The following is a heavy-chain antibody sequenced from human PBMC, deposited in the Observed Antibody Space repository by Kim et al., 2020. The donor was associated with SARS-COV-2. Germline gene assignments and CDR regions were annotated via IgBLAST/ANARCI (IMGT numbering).Heavy chain of an antibody. D-gene: IGHD6-13*01. CDR3: ALLTFIAAAGTDI. J-gene: IGHJ3*02. CDR2: INPNSGGT. CDR1: GYTFTGYY. Sequence: ASVKVSCKASGYTFTGYYMHWVRQAPGQGLEWMGWINPNSGGTNYARKFQGWVTMTRDTSISTAYMELSRLRSDDTAVYYCALLTFIAAAGTDIWGQGTMVTVSS. V-gene: IGHV1-2*04.